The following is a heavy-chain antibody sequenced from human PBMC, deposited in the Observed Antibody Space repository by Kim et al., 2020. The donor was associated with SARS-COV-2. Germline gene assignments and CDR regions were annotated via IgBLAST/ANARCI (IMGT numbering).Heavy chain of an antibody. CDR3: ARDPRITIFGVVIISDAFDI. Sequence: ASVKVSCKASGYTFTSYAMNWVRQAPGQGLEWMGWINTNTGNPTYAQGFTGRFVFSLDTSVSTAYLQISSLKAEDTAVYYCARDPRITIFGVVIISDAFDIWGKGTMVTVSS. J-gene: IGHJ3*02. CDR2: INTNTGNP. V-gene: IGHV7-4-1*02. D-gene: IGHD3-3*01. CDR1: GYTFTSYA.